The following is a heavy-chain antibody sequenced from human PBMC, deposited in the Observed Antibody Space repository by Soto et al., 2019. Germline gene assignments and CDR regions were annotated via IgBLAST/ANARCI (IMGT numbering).Heavy chain of an antibody. V-gene: IGHV3-73*01. CDR3: TRGYGDYVRDY. CDR2: IRSKSNSYAT. CDR1: GFTFSGSA. J-gene: IGHJ4*02. D-gene: IGHD4-17*01. Sequence: EVQLVESGGGLVQPGGSLKLSCAVSGFTFSGSAMHWVRQASGKGLEWVGRIRSKSNSYATAYAASVKGRFTISRDDSKNTASLQMNRLKTEDTAVYYCTRGYGDYVRDYWGQGTLVTVSS.